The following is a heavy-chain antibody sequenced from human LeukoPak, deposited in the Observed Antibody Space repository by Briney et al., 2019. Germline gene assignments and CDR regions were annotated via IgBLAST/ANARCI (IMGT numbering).Heavy chain of an antibody. CDR1: GYTFPSYG. CDR2: INPNSGGT. D-gene: IGHD5-18*01. V-gene: IGHV1-2*02. CDR3: AEYRINAFDI. Sequence: ASVKVSCKASGYTFPSYGISWVRQAPGHGLEWRGWINPNSGGTNYAQKFQGRVTMTRDTSISTAYMELSRLRSDDTAVYYCAEYRINAFDIWGQGTMVTVSS. J-gene: IGHJ3*02.